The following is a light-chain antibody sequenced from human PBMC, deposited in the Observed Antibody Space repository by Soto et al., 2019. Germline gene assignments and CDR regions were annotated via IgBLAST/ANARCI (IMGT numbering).Light chain of an antibody. J-gene: IGKJ3*01. Sequence: DIQMTQSPYSLSASVEDRVTITCRASQTITRYLNWYQQKPGKPPKLLIYAASSLQSGVPSRFSGSGSGTDFTLTISSLQPEDFATYYCQQSYSTPFSFGPGTKVDIK. CDR3: QQSYSTPFS. V-gene: IGKV1-39*01. CDR1: QTITRY. CDR2: AAS.